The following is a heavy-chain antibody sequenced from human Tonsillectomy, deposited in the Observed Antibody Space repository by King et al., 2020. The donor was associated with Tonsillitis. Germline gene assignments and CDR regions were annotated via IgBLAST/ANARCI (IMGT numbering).Heavy chain of an antibody. CDR1: GFTFSSYA. CDR3: VKDSSSSTYYFDY. CDR2: ISSNGGST. J-gene: IGHJ4*02. Sequence: VQLVESGGGLVQPGGSLRLSCSASGFTFSSYAIHWVRQAPGKGLEYFSAISSNGGSTYYADSVKGRFTISRDNSKNTLYLQMSSLRAEDTAVYYCVKDSSSSTYYFDYWGQGTLVTVSS. V-gene: IGHV3-64D*06. D-gene: IGHD6-6*01.